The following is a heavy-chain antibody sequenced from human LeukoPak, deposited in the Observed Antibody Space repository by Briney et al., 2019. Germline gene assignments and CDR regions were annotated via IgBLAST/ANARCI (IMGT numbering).Heavy chain of an antibody. CDR2: ISSSSSYI. J-gene: IGHJ4*02. Sequence: GGCLRLSCAPSGFTFSSDSMNWVRQAPGRGLEWVSSISSSSSYIYYADSVKGRFTISRDNAKNSLYLQMNSLRAEDTAVYYCAREDCSSTSCSFDYWGQGTLVTVSS. CDR3: AREDCSSTSCSFDY. V-gene: IGHV3-21*01. D-gene: IGHD2-2*01. CDR1: GFTFSSDS.